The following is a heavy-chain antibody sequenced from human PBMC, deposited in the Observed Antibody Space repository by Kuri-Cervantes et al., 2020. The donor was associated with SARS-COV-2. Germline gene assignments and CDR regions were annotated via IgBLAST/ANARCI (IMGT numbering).Heavy chain of an antibody. Sequence: GGSLRLSCAASGFTSDDYAMHWARQAPGKGLEWVSGISWNSGSIGYADSAKGRFTISGDNSKNTLYLQMNSLRAEDTAVYYCARPPYYDFWSGGDNAEYFQHWGQGTLVTVSS. CDR1: GFTSDDYA. D-gene: IGHD3-3*01. CDR3: ARPPYYDFWSGGDNAEYFQH. CDR2: ISWNSGSI. J-gene: IGHJ1*01. V-gene: IGHV3-9*02.